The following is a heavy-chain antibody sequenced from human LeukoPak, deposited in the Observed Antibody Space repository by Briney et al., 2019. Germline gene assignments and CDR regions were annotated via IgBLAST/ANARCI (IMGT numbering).Heavy chain of an antibody. CDR2: INTGSTYI. CDR3: ARDFYCDNGECFDN. CDR1: GFTFSSYS. J-gene: IGHJ4*02. Sequence: PGGSLRLSCATSGFTFSSYSMTWVRQAPGKGLEWVSSINTGSTYINYADSVKGRLTISRDNAKNSLYLQMNSLRAEDTAVYYCARDFYCDNGECFDNWGQGTLVTVSS. V-gene: IGHV3-21*01. D-gene: IGHD2-8*01.